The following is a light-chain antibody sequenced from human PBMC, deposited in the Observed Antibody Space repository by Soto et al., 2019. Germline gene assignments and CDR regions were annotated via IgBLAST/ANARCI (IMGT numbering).Light chain of an antibody. Sequence: QSALTQPASVSGSPGQSIAISCTGTSSDVGGYKFVSWYQQHPGKAPKLMIYEVSTRPSGVSSRFSGSKAGNTASLTISGLQAEDEADYYGGSYTGSIYVFGPGTKVTVL. J-gene: IGLJ1*01. CDR3: GSYTGSIYV. V-gene: IGLV2-14*01. CDR1: SSDVGGYKF. CDR2: EVS.